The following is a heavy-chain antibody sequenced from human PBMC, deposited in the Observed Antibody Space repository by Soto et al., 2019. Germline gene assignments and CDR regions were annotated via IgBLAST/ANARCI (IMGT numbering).Heavy chain of an antibody. D-gene: IGHD6-19*01. V-gene: IGHV1-69*13. CDR3: ANVYSSGWFRGGPFDY. CDR2: IIPIFGTA. J-gene: IGHJ4*02. Sequence: SVKVSCKASGGTFSSCAISWVRQAPGQGLEWMGGIIPIFGTANYAQKFQGRVTITADESTSTAYMELSSLRSEDTAVYYCANVYSSGWFRGGPFDYWGQGTLVTVSS. CDR1: GGTFSSCA.